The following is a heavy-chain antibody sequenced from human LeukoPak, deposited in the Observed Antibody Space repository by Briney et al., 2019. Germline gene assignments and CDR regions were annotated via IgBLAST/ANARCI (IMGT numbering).Heavy chain of an antibody. CDR3: ARRGSIGHLYYFDY. CDR2: IYYSGST. CDR1: GGSISSYY. V-gene: IGHV4-59*08. J-gene: IGHJ4*02. Sequence: SETLSLTCTVSGGSISSYYWSWIRQPPGKGLEWIGYIYYSGSTNYNPSLKSRVTISVDTSKNQFSLKLSSGTAADTAVYYCARRGSIGHLYYFDYWGQGTLVTVSS. D-gene: IGHD3-16*01.